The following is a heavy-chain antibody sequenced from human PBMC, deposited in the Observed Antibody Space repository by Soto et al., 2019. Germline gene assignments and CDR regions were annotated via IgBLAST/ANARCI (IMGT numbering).Heavy chain of an antibody. CDR3: ARRGSGSYSDY. J-gene: IGHJ4*02. V-gene: IGHV4-39*01. Sequence: QLQLQESGPGLVKPSETLSLTCTVSGGSISSSSYYWGWIRQPPGKGLEWIGRIYYSGSTYYNPSLKSRVTISVYTSKNQFSLKLSSVTAADTAVYYCARRGSGSYSDYWGQGTLVTVSS. CDR2: IYYSGST. D-gene: IGHD3-10*01. CDR1: GGSISSSSYY.